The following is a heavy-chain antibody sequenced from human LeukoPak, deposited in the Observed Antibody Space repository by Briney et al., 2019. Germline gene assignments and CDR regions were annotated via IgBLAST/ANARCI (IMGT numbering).Heavy chain of an antibody. J-gene: IGHJ3*02. CDR3: ATPRGYCSSTSCSNDAFDI. V-gene: IGHV1-69*13. CDR1: GGTFSSYA. CDR2: IIPIFGTA. D-gene: IGHD2-2*01. Sequence: SVKVSCKAPGGTFSSYAISWVRQAPGQGLEWMGGIIPIFGTANYAQKFQGRVTITADESTSTAYMELSSLRSEDTAVYYCATPRGYCSSTSCSNDAFDIWGQGTMVTVSS.